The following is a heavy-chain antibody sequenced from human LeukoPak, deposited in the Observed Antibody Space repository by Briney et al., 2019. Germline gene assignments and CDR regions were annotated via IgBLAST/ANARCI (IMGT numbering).Heavy chain of an antibody. D-gene: IGHD3-3*01. CDR2: IYSGGST. CDR3: ARGPYYDFWSGYYHDAFDI. J-gene: IGHJ3*02. Sequence: GGSLRLSCAASGFTVSSNYISWVRQAPGKGLEWVSVIYSGGSTYYADSVKGRFTISRDNSKNTLYLQMNSLRAEDTAVHYCARGPYYDFWSGYYHDAFDIWGQGTMVTVSS. CDR1: GFTVSSNY. V-gene: IGHV3-53*01.